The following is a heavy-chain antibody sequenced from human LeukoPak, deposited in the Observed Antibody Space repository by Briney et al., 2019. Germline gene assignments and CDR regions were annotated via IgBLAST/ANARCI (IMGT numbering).Heavy chain of an antibody. Sequence: PGGSLRLSCVASGFTFSSYAMSWVRQAPGKGLEWVAVISYDGSNKYYADSVKGRFTISRDNSKNTLYLQMNSLRAEDTAVYYCAKGICSGGSCYLLDYWGQGTLVTVSS. CDR3: AKGICSGGSCYLLDY. CDR2: ISYDGSNK. J-gene: IGHJ4*02. V-gene: IGHV3-30*18. D-gene: IGHD2-15*01. CDR1: GFTFSSYA.